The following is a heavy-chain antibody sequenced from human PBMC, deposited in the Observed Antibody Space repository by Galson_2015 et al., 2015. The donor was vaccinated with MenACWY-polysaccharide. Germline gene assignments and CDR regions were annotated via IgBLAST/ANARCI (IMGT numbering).Heavy chain of an antibody. V-gene: IGHV6-1*01. J-gene: IGHJ4*02. CDR2: TYYRSKWYS. Sequence: CAISGDSVSSHSGSWHWVRQSPSRGLEWLGRTYYRSKWYSYYGASVKGRITINPDTSKNQFSLQLNSVTPEDTAVYYCARIHSGSCSDFYYWGQGTLFTVSS. D-gene: IGHD5-18*01. CDR1: GDSVSSHSGS. CDR3: ARIHSGSCSDFYY.